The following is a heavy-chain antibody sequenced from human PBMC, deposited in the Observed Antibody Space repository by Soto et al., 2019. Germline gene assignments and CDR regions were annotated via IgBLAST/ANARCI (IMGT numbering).Heavy chain of an antibody. J-gene: IGHJ5*02. V-gene: IGHV1-46*01. CDR3: AREDAKAGTGRRYWFDP. D-gene: IGHD6-19*01. CDR1: GYTFTSYY. CDR2: INPSGGST. Sequence: GASVKVSCKASGYTFTSYYMHWVRQAPGQGLEWMGIINPSGGSTSYAQKFQGRVTMTRDTSTSTVYMELSSLRSEDTAVYYCAREDAKAGTGRRYWFDPWGQGTLVTVSS.